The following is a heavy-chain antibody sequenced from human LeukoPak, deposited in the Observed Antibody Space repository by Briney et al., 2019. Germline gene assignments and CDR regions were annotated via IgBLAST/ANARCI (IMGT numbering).Heavy chain of an antibody. CDR3: ATEPNSFDH. CDR1: GFTFSSYW. CDR2: ISTDGSST. J-gene: IGHJ4*02. V-gene: IGHV3-74*01. Sequence: GGSLRLSCAASGFTFSSYWMHWLRQAPGKGLVWVSRISTDGSSTTYADSVKGRFTISRDNGKNTLYLQMNSLRAEDTAVYYCATEPNSFDHWGQGTLVTVSS. D-gene: IGHD4-23*01.